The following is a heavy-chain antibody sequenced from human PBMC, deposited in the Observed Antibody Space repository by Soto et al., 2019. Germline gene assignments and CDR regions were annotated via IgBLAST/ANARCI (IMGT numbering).Heavy chain of an antibody. J-gene: IGHJ4*02. CDR2: IYYSGST. CDR1: GGSISSSTYY. CDR3: AILRGAGYCSGGSCYSFDY. V-gene: IGHV4-39*01. D-gene: IGHD2-15*01. Sequence: SETLSLTCTVSGGSISSSTYYWGWIREPPGKGLEWIGSIYYSGSTYYNPSLKSLVTISVDTSKNQFSLKLSSVTAADTAVYYCAILRGAGYCSGGSCYSFDYWGQGTLVTVSS.